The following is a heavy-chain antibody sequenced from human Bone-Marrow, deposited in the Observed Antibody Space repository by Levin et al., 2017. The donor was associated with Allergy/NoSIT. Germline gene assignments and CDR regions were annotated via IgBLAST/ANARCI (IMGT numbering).Heavy chain of an antibody. CDR2: IYYSGST. J-gene: IGHJ4*02. CDR1: GGSISSGGYY. V-gene: IGHV4-31*03. CDR3: ARYDSSGYYLGYFDY. Sequence: LRLSCTVSGGSISSGGYYWSWIRQHPGTGLEWIGYIYYSGSTYYNPSLKSRVTISVDTSKNQFSLKLSSVTAADTAVYYCARYDSSGYYLGYFDYWGQGTLVTVSS. D-gene: IGHD3-22*01.